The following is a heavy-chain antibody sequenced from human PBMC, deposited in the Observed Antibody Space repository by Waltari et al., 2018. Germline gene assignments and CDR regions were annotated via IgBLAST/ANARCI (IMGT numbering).Heavy chain of an antibody. CDR1: GGSISSYY. J-gene: IGHJ2*01. V-gene: IGHV4-59*01. Sequence: QVQLQESGPGLVKPSETLSLTCTVSGGSISSYYWSWIRQPPGKGLEWIGYIYYSGSTNYNPSLKSRVTISVDTSKNQFSLKLSSVTAADTAVYYCARELSGWELSYWYFDLWGRGTLVTVSS. CDR2: IYYSGST. D-gene: IGHD1-26*01. CDR3: ARELSGWELSYWYFDL.